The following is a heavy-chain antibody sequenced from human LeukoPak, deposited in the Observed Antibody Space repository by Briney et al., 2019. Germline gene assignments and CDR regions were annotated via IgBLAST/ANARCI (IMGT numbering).Heavy chain of an antibody. CDR2: INPASGGT. CDR3: ARQTDSFGSGSYYMGGYYYYGMDV. CDR1: GYTFTAYY. D-gene: IGHD3-10*01. V-gene: IGHV1-2*02. Sequence: ASVKVSCKTSGYTFTAYYMHWMRQAPGQGLEWMGWINPASGGTNYAQNFQGRVTLTRDTSISTAYMDLSRLTSDDTAVYYCARQTDSFGSGSYYMGGYYYYGMDVWGQGTTVAVSS. J-gene: IGHJ6*02.